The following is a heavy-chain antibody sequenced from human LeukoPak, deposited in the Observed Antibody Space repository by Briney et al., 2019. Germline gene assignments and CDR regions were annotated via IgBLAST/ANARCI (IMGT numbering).Heavy chain of an antibody. CDR1: GFTFDSYA. CDR3: ASFWSHYYYMDV. D-gene: IGHD3-3*01. Sequence: GGSLRLSCTVSGFTFDSYAMIWVRQAPGKGLEWISSISRGSTYIYYADSVRGRFTISRDNARDSLFLQMNSLGAEDTAVYYCASFWSHYYYMDVWGKGTTVLVSS. J-gene: IGHJ6*03. CDR2: ISRGSTYI. V-gene: IGHV3-21*01.